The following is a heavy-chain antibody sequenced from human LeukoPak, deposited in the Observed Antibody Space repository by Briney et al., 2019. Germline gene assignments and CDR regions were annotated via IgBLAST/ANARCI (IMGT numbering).Heavy chain of an antibody. CDR2: IKADGSEK. CDR3: ARGGYNYKP. CDR1: GFNFSNYW. J-gene: IGHJ5*02. D-gene: IGHD5-18*01. Sequence: GGSLRLSCAAPGFNFSNYWMSWVRQAPGKGLEWVATIKADGSEKYYVDSVKGRVTISRDNTKNSLSLQMNSLRAEDTAMYYCARGGYNYKPWGQGTLVTVSS. V-gene: IGHV3-7*01.